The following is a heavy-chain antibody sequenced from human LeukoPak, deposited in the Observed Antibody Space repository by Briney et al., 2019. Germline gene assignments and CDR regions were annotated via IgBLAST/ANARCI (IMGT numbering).Heavy chain of an antibody. J-gene: IGHJ6*02. V-gene: IGHV1-69*01. CDR2: IIPIFGTA. CDR1: GGTFSSYA. CDR3: ARGYYDSSGYYYGMDV. Sequence: GSSVNVSCKASGGTFSSYAISWVRRAPGQGLEWMGGIIPIFGTANYAQKFQGRVTITADESTSTAYMELSSLRSEDTAVYYCARGYYDSSGYYYGMDVWGQGTTVTVSS. D-gene: IGHD3-22*01.